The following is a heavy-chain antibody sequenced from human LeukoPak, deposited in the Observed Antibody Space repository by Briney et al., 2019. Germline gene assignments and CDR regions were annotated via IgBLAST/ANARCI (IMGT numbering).Heavy chain of an antibody. CDR2: IHASGST. CDR1: NGSISSYY. V-gene: IGHV4-4*07. J-gene: IGHJ5*02. CDR3: ARGHRAVAGAGRWFAP. Sequence: SETLSLTCTVSNGSISSYYWSWIRQPAGKGLEWIGRIHASGSTNYNPSLKSRVTMSVDTPKNQFSLKLSSVTAADTAIYFCARGHRAVAGAGRWFAPWGRGPVVTVS. D-gene: IGHD6-19*01.